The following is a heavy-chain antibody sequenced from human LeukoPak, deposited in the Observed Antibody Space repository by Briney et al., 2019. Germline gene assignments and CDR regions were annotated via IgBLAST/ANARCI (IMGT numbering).Heavy chain of an antibody. D-gene: IGHD3-9*01. CDR1: GYTFTSYY. Sequence: ASVKVSCKXSGYTFTSYYMHWVRQAPGQGLEWMGIINPSGGSTSYSQKFQGRVTMTRDTSTSTVYMELSSLRSEDTAVYYCASPWGDILTGLVYWGQGTLVTVSS. J-gene: IGHJ4*02. V-gene: IGHV1-46*01. CDR2: INPSGGST. CDR3: ASPWGDILTGLVY.